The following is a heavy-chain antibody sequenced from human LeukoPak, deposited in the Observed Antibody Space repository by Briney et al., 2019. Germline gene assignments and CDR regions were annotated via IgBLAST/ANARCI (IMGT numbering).Heavy chain of an antibody. J-gene: IGHJ6*02. CDR3: AGDPSGGWAPYPLDV. D-gene: IGHD3-10*01. Sequence: PSETLSLTCTVSGGSISNYYWTWIRQSPGKGLEWIGYISYSGNTNYNPSLKSRMTISSDPSRNQFSLRLSSMPAADTAVYYWAGDPSGGWAPYPLDVWGPGGT. CDR1: GGSISNYY. CDR2: ISYSGNT. V-gene: IGHV4-59*12.